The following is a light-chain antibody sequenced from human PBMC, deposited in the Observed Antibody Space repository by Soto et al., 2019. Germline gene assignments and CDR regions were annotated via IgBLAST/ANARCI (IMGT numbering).Light chain of an antibody. Sequence: ATQMTQSPSSLSASVGDRVTITCRASQDIGNDLGWYQQKPGKAPNLLIYAASSLQSGVPSRFSGSGSGTHFTLTLSSLQPEDSATYYCHQNTAYPYTFGQGTKLEIK. J-gene: IGKJ2*01. V-gene: IGKV1-6*01. CDR3: HQNTAYPYT. CDR1: QDIGND. CDR2: AAS.